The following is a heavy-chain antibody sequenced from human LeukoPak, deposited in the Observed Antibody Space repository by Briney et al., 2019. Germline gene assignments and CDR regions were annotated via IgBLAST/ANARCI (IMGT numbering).Heavy chain of an antibody. V-gene: IGHV3-74*01. CDR2: INSDGSST. CDR1: GFTFSSYW. D-gene: IGHD2-8*01. J-gene: IGHJ3*02. CDR3: ARVQGHPPNGLDI. Sequence: PGGSLRLSCAASGFTFSSYWMHWVRQAPGKGLVWVSRINSDGSSTSYAGSVKGRFTISRDNAKNTLYLQMNSLRAEDTAVYYCARVQGHPPNGLDIWGQGTMATVSS.